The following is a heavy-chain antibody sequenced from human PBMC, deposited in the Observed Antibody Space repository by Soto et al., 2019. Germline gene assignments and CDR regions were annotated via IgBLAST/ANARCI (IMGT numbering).Heavy chain of an antibody. J-gene: IGHJ4*02. V-gene: IGHV2-5*02. CDR2: IYWDDDK. Sequence: QITLKEACPKLVKTTQNLTLTFTFSGFSLSPSGVGWGWIRQPPGKALEWLALIYWDDDKRYSPSLKSRLTITKDTSKNQVVLTMTNMDPVDTATYYCAHRPSYCSGGSCYSGFDYWGQGTLVTVSS. CDR1: GFSLSPSGVG. CDR3: AHRPSYCSGGSCYSGFDY. D-gene: IGHD2-15*01.